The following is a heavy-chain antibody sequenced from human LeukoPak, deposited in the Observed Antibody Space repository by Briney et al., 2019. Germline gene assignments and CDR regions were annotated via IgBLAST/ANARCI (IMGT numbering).Heavy chain of an antibody. CDR2: IYHSGST. J-gene: IGHJ4*02. CDR1: GYSISSGYY. V-gene: IGHV4-38-2*01. Sequence: SETLSLTCAVSGYSISSGYYWGWSRPPPGKGLGWIGIIYHSGSTYYKPSLKSRVTISVDTSKNQFSLKLSSVTAADTAVYYCATLTHYYDDRQLDYWGQGTLVTVSS. D-gene: IGHD3-22*01. CDR3: ATLTHYYDDRQLDY.